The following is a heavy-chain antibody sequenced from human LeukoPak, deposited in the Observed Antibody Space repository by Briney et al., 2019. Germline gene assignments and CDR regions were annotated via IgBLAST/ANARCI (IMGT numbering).Heavy chain of an antibody. V-gene: IGHV1-46*01. J-gene: IGHJ4*02. CDR1: GYTFTSYY. CDR3: ARDLVYDSSGYCFDY. CDR2: INPSGGST. Sequence: GASVKVSCKASGYTFTSYYMHWVRQAPGQGLEWMGVINPSGGSTSYAQKFQGRVTMTRDTSTSTVYMELSSLRSEDTAVYYCARDLVYDSSGYCFDYWGQGTLVTVSS. D-gene: IGHD3-22*01.